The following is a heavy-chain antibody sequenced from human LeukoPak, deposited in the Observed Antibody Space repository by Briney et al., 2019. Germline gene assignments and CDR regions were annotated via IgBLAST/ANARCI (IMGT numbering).Heavy chain of an antibody. CDR2: ISFDGSNK. J-gene: IGHJ4*02. Sequence: PGGSLRLSCAASGFTFSSYAMHWARQAPGKGLEWVTIISFDGSNKYYADSVKGRFTISRDNSKNTLYLQMKSLRAEDTAVYYCARVTAMGGGYEYWGQGTLVTVSS. CDR1: GFTFSSYA. CDR3: ARVTAMGGGYEY. V-gene: IGHV3-30*04. D-gene: IGHD5-18*01.